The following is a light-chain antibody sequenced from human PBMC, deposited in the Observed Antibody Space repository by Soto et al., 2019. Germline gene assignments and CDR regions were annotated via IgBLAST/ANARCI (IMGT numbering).Light chain of an antibody. Sequence: QSVLTPPASVSWSPGHSITISCTGNNNDIGGYNYVSWYQQHPGKAPKFMIYDVSNRPSGVSNRFSGSKSGNTASLTISGLQAEDEADYYCCSYTTSNTRQIVFGTGTKATVL. V-gene: IGLV2-14*01. CDR2: DVS. CDR1: NNDIGGYNY. CDR3: CSYTTSNTRQIV. J-gene: IGLJ1*01.